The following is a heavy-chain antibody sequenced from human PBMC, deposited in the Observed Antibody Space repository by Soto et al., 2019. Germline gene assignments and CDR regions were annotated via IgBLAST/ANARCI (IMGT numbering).Heavy chain of an antibody. CDR3: ARDSRGSGSRWGGDYYYYGMDV. J-gene: IGHJ6*02. CDR1: GFTFSSYA. CDR2: ISYDGSNK. Sequence: GGSLRLSCAASGFTFSSYAMHWVRQAPGKGLEWVAVISYDGSNKYYADSVKGRFTISRDNSKNTLYLQMNSLRAEDTAVDYCARDSRGSGSRWGGDYYYYGMDVWGQGTTVTVSS. D-gene: IGHD3-10*01. V-gene: IGHV3-30-3*01.